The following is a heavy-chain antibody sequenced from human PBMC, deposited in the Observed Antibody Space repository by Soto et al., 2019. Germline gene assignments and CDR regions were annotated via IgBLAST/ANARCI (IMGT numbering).Heavy chain of an antibody. J-gene: IGHJ4*02. D-gene: IGHD6-19*01. CDR2: IHDSGSA. CDR1: GGSLSGYY. Sequence: SETLSLTCTVYGGSLSGYYWSWIRQPPGKGLEWIGEIHDSGSANYKSSLKSRVTISVDTSKKQFSLKLTSVTAADTAVYYCARETQWLGPHYWGQGTLVTVSS. V-gene: IGHV4-34*01. CDR3: ARETQWLGPHY.